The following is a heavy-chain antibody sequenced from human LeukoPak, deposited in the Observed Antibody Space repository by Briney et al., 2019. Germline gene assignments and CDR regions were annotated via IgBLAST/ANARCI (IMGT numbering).Heavy chain of an antibody. CDR3: ASSGQTYSSSSRYSSGGICLDF. D-gene: IGHD2-15*01. Sequence: GGSLRLSCAASGFTFSSYWMSWVRQAPGKGLEWVANIKQDGSEKYYVDSVKGRFTISRDNAKNSLYLQMNSLRAEDTAVYYCASSGQTYSSSSRYSSGGICLDFSGQGTLVTVSS. CDR1: GFTFSSYW. CDR2: IKQDGSEK. J-gene: IGHJ4*02. V-gene: IGHV3-7*01.